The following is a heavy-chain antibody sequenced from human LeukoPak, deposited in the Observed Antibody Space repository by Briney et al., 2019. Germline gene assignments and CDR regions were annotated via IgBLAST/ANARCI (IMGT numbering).Heavy chain of an antibody. Sequence: GGSLRLSCAASGFTFSSYWMSWVRQAPGKGLEWVANIKQDGSEKYYVDSVKGRFTISRDNAKNSLYLQMNSLRAEDTAVYYCARDTRLWFGESYFDYWGQGTLVTVSS. CDR1: GFTFSSYW. CDR2: IKQDGSEK. D-gene: IGHD3-10*01. V-gene: IGHV3-7*01. CDR3: ARDTRLWFGESYFDY. J-gene: IGHJ4*02.